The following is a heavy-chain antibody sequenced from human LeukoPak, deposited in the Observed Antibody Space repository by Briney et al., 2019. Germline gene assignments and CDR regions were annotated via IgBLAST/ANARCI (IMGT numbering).Heavy chain of an antibody. D-gene: IGHD1-26*01. V-gene: IGHV3-23*01. J-gene: IGHJ4*02. Sequence: PGGSLRLSCAASGFTFSSYAMSRVRQAPGKGLEWVSAISGSGGSTYYADSVKGRFTISRDNSKNTLYLQMNSLRAEDTAVYYCARTRGSYSTVYYFDYWGQGTLVTVSS. CDR3: ARTRGSYSTVYYFDY. CDR2: ISGSGGST. CDR1: GFTFSSYA.